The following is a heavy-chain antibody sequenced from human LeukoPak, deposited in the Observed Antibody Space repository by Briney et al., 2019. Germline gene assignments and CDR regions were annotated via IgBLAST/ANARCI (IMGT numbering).Heavy chain of an antibody. Sequence: PGRSLRLSCAASGFTFSNYWMHWVRQAPGKGLVWVSRINSDARSTSYADSVKGRFTISRDNAKNTLYLQMNSLRAEDTAVHYCARGADTGYSSDSWGQGTLVTVSS. J-gene: IGHJ5*02. CDR2: INSDARST. D-gene: IGHD6-19*01. V-gene: IGHV3-74*01. CDR1: GFTFSNYW. CDR3: ARGADTGYSSDS.